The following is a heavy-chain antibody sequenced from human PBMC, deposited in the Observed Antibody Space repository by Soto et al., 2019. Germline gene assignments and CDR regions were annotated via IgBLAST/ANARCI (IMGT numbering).Heavy chain of an antibody. J-gene: IGHJ4*02. Sequence: EVQLWESGGGLVQPGGSLRLSCAVSGFTFSSHVMSWVRQAPGKGLEWVSAISGTGGTYYADSVKGRFTISRDNSKNTLYLQMNSLRAEDTAVYYCANGCGGTCYSRIHYWGQGTLVTVSS. CDR1: GFTFSSHV. CDR3: ANGCGGTCYSRIHY. CDR2: ISGTGGT. D-gene: IGHD2-15*01. V-gene: IGHV3-23*01.